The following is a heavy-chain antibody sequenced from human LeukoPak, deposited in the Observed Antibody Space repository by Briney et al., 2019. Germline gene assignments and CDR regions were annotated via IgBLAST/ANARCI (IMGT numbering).Heavy chain of an antibody. D-gene: IGHD2-21*01. J-gene: IGHJ4*02. V-gene: IGHV3-48*01. CDR2: VSSSSSTI. CDR1: GFTFSSYN. CDR3: ARDPTAEWDCGGDSCYRHYFDY. Sequence: GGSLRLSCAGSGFTFSSYNMNWVRQAPGKGLEWVSYVSSSSSTIYYADSVKGRFTISRDNAKNSLYLQMHSLRAEDAAVYYCARDPTAEWDCGGDSCYRHYFDYWGQGTLVTVSS.